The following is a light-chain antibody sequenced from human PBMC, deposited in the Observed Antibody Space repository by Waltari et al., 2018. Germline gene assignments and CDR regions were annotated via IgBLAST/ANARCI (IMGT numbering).Light chain of an antibody. CDR3: QQYYSTPLT. V-gene: IGKV4-1*01. J-gene: IGKJ3*01. CDR2: WAS. CDR1: QSVLYSSNNKNY. Sequence: DIVMTQFPDSLAVSLGERAPINRKSSQSVLYSSNNKNYLAWYQQKPGQPPKLLIYWASTRESGVPDRFSGSGSGTDFTLTISSLQAEDVAVYYCQQYYSTPLTFGPGTKVDIK.